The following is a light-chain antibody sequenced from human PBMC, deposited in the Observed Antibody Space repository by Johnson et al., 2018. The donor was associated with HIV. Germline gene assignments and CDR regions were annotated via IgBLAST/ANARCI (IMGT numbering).Light chain of an antibody. CDR3: GTWDTSLRVGF. CDR1: SSNIGNNY. J-gene: IGLJ1*01. V-gene: IGLV1-51*01. CDR2: DNN. Sequence: QSILTQPPSVSAAPGQKVTISCSGSSSNIGNNYVSLYQQIPGRAPKLLIYDNNKRPSGIPDRFSGSKSGTSATLGITGLQTGDEADYYCGTWDTSLRVGFFGTGTKVTVL.